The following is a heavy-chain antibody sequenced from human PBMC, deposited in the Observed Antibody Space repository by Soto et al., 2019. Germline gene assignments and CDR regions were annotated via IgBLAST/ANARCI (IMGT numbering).Heavy chain of an antibody. V-gene: IGHV4-31*03. CDR3: ASRDVDTTMVGRDY. D-gene: IGHD5-18*01. CDR2: TYYSGTT. J-gene: IGHJ4*02. Sequence: QVQLQESGPGLVKPSQTLSLTCTVSGGSISSGGYYWYWIRQHSGKGLQWIGFTYYSGTTYYNPPLKRRVTISVDTSKNQFSLKLRSVTAADTAVYYCASRDVDTTMVGRDYWGQGTLVTVSS. CDR1: GGSISSGGYY.